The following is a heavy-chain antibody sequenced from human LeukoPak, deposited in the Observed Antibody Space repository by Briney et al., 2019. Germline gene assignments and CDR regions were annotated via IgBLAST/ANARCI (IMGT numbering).Heavy chain of an antibody. V-gene: IGHV3-30*04. CDR2: ILYDGSNK. J-gene: IGHJ4*02. Sequence: GGSLRLSCAASGFTFSRYAMHWVRQAPGKGLEWVAVILYDGSNKYYADSVKGRFTISRDNSKNTLYLQMNSLRVEDTAVYYCATLPYYYDSSGSYYFDYWGQGTLVTVSS. CDR3: ATLPYYYDSSGSYYFDY. D-gene: IGHD3-22*01. CDR1: GFTFSRYA.